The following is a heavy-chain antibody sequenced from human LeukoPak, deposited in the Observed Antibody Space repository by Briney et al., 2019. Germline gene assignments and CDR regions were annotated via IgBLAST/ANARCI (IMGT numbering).Heavy chain of an antibody. CDR2: INPNGGGT. V-gene: IGHV1-2*04. Sequence: ASVKVSCKASGYTFTGYYMHWVRQAPGQGLEWMGWINPNGGGTNYAQKFQGWVTMTRDTSISTAYMELSRLRSDDTAVYYCASASNYYYGMDVWGQGTTVTVSS. CDR3: ASASNYYYGMDV. J-gene: IGHJ6*02. CDR1: GYTFTGYY.